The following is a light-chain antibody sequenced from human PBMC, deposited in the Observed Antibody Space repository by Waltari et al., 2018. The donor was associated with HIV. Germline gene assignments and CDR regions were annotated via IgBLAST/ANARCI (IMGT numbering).Light chain of an antibody. CDR2: EVS. V-gene: IGLV2-8*01. J-gene: IGLJ3*02. CDR1: SSDVGGYNY. CDR3: SSYAGSNNKV. Sequence: QSALTQPPSASGSPGQSVTISCTGTSSDVGGYNYVSWYQQHPGKAPKLMIYEVSKRPAGRPNRCPGYKSGNTASLTVSGLQAGDEADYYCSSYAGSNNKVFGGGTQLTVL.